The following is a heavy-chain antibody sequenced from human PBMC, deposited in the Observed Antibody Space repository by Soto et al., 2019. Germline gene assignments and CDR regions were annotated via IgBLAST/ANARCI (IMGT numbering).Heavy chain of an antibody. J-gene: IGHJ4*02. CDR2: IIPIFGTA. CDR1: GGTFSSYA. CDR3: ASARDPCLEWLPFDD. V-gene: IGHV1-69*12. Sequence: QVQLVQSGAAVKTPGSSVKVSCKASGGTFSSYAISWVRQAPGQGLEWMGGIIPIFGTANYAQKFQGRVTITADEATSTAYMELSSLRSEYTAVYYCASARDPCLEWLPFDDWGQGTLVTVSS. D-gene: IGHD3-3*02.